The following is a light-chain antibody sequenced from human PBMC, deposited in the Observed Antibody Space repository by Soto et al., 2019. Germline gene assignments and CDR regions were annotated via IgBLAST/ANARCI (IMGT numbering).Light chain of an antibody. V-gene: IGLV2-11*01. CDR1: SSDVGGYNY. J-gene: IGLJ2*01. CDR3: CSYAGSYTYL. CDR2: DVS. Sequence: QSALTQPRSVSGSPGQSVTISCTGTSSDVGGYNYVSWYQQHPGKAPILMIYDVSKRPSGVPDRFSGSKSGNTASLTISGLQAEDEADYYCCSYAGSYTYLFGGGTKLTVL.